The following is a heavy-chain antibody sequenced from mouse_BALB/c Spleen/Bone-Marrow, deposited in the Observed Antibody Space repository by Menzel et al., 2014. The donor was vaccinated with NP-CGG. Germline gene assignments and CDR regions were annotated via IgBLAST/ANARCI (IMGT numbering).Heavy chain of an antibody. CDR3: ASYYYGSSRFGY. CDR1: GFNIKDTY. V-gene: IGHV14-3*02. J-gene: IGHJ3*01. CDR2: IDPANGNT. Sequence: VQLQQSGAELVKPGASVKLSCTASGFNIKDTYMHWVKQRPEQGLEWIGRIDPANGNTKYDPKFQGKATITADTSSNTAYLQLSSLTSEDTAVYYCASYYYGSSRFGYWGQGTLVTVSA. D-gene: IGHD1-1*01.